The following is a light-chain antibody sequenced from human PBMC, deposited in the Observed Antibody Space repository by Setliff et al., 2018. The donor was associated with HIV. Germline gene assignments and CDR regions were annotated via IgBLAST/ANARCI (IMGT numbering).Light chain of an antibody. J-gene: IGLJ1*01. CDR3: CSYAITNTPP. V-gene: IGLV2-11*01. CDR2: DVS. Sequence: QSVLTQPRSVSGSPGQSVTISCTGTSSDVGIYNYVSWYQHHPGKGPKLVIYDVSKRPSGVPDRFSGSKSGNTASLTISGLQAEDEADYYCCSYAITNTPPFGTGTKVTVL. CDR1: SSDVGIYNY.